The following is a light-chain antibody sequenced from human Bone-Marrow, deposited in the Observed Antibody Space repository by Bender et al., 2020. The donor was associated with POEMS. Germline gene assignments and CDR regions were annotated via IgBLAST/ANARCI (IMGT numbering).Light chain of an antibody. CDR3: CSYAGTFYV. Sequence: QSALTQPASVSGSPGQSLTISCTGTSSDVGSYNLVSWYQHHPGKAPKLMIYEGSKRPSGVSNRFSGSKSGNAASLTISGLQAEDEADYYCCSYAGTFYVFGTGTKVTVL. CDR1: SSDVGSYNL. J-gene: IGLJ1*01. V-gene: IGLV2-23*01. CDR2: EGS.